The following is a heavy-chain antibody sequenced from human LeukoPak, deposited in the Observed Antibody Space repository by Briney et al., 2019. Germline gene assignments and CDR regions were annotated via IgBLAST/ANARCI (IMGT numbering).Heavy chain of an antibody. CDR3: AREVHGATLNHYWYFDL. CDR1: GGSISSYY. J-gene: IGHJ2*01. CDR2: IYYSGST. D-gene: IGHD1-26*01. V-gene: IGHV4-59*01. Sequence: SETLSLTCTVSGGSISSYYWSWIRQPPGKGLEWIGYIYYSGSTNYNPSLKSRVTISVDTSKNQFSLKLSSVTAVDTAVYYCAREVHGATLNHYWYFDLWGRGTLVTVSS.